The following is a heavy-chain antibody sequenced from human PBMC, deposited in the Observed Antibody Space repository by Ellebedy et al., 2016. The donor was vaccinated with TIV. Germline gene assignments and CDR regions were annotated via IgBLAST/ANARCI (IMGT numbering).Heavy chain of an antibody. CDR3: AKGAYLNWFDP. CDR1: GFTFDSYA. Sequence: PGGSLRLSCVASGFTFDSYAMHWVRQAPGKGLEWVAVISHDGSSQYYADSVKGRFTVSRDTSKNTLYLQMNSLRADDTAIYYCAKGAYLNWFDPWGQGTLVTVSS. CDR2: ISHDGSSQ. J-gene: IGHJ5*02. V-gene: IGHV3-30-3*01.